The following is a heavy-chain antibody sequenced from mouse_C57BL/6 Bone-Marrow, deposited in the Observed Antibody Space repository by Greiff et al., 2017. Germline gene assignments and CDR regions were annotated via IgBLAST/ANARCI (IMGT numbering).Heavy chain of an antibody. D-gene: IGHD2-5*01. V-gene: IGHV1-55*01. CDR1: GYTFTGYW. Sequence: VQLQQPGAELVKPGASVKMSCKASGYTFTGYWITWVKQRPGQGLGWIGDIYPGSGSPNYNEQFKSKATLTVDTSSSTAYMQLSSLTSEDSAVYYCARPYYSNYWYFDVWGTGTTVTVSS. J-gene: IGHJ1*03. CDR3: ARPYYSNYWYFDV. CDR2: IYPGSGSP.